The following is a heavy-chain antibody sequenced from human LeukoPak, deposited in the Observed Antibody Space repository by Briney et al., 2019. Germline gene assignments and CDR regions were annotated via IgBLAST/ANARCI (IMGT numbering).Heavy chain of an antibody. CDR1: GFTFGDYA. Sequence: GRSLRLSCTASGFTFGDYAMSWFRQAPGKGLEWVGFIRSKAYGGTTEYAASVKGRFTISRDDSKSIAYLQMNSLKTEDTAVYYCTRDKDNWNYFGPVDYWGQGTLVTVSS. J-gene: IGHJ4*02. V-gene: IGHV3-49*03. CDR3: TRDKDNWNYFGPVDY. D-gene: IGHD1-7*01. CDR2: IRSKAYGGTT.